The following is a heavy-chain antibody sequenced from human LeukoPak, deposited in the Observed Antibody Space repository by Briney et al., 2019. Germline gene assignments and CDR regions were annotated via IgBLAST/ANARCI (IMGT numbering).Heavy chain of an antibody. D-gene: IGHD5-18*01. J-gene: IGHJ6*02. Sequence: GGSLRLSCAASGFTFSSCAMSWVRQAPGKGLEWVSAISGSGGSTYYADSVKGRFTISRDNSKNTLYLQMNSLRAEDTAVYYCAKVQDVDTASAPGYYYYGMDVWGQGTTVTVSS. V-gene: IGHV3-23*01. CDR2: ISGSGGST. CDR1: GFTFSSCA. CDR3: AKVQDVDTASAPGYYYYGMDV.